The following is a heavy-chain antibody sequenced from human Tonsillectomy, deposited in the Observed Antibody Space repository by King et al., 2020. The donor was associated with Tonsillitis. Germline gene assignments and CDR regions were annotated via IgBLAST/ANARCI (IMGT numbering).Heavy chain of an antibody. CDR1: GGSISTYY. V-gene: IGHV4-59*01. D-gene: IGHD3/OR15-3a*01. Sequence: QVQLQESGPGLVKPSETLSLTCTVSGGSISTYYWSWIRQPQGGGLEWIGYVFYSGSTNYSPSLKSRVTMSVDTSKNPLSLKLNSVTAADTAVYYCARAHRRAGLYGMDVWGPGTSVTVSS. CDR2: VFYSGST. J-gene: IGHJ6*02. CDR3: ARAHRRAGLYGMDV.